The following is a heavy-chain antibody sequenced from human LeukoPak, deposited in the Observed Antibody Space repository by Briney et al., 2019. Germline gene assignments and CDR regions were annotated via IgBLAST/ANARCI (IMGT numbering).Heavy chain of an antibody. D-gene: IGHD3-22*01. CDR2: ISAYNGNT. CDR1: GYTFTRYG. J-gene: IGHJ4*02. V-gene: IGHV1-18*01. Sequence: GASVKVSCKASGYTFTRYGISCVRQAPGQGREWLGGISAYNGNTTHAQKLQGRVTMTTDTSTSTAYMELRRLRSDDTAVYYCARAAIRITLIVVDDYWGQGTLVTVYS. CDR3: ARAAIRITLIVVDDY.